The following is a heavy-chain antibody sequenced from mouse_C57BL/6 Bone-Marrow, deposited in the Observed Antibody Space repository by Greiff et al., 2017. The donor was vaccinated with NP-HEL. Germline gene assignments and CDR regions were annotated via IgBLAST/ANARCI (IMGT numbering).Heavy chain of an antibody. J-gene: IGHJ3*01. V-gene: IGHV1-7*01. CDR2: INPSSGYT. CDR3: ARDYYGRRFAY. D-gene: IGHD1-1*01. CDR1: GYTFSSYW. Sequence: VQLQESGGELGKTGGSVKPFLKGSGYTFSSYWVHGVKQRPGQGPEWIGYINPSSGYTKYKQKFKDKATLTADKSSSTAYMQLSSLTYDDSAVYYCARDYYGRRFAYWGQGTLVTVSA.